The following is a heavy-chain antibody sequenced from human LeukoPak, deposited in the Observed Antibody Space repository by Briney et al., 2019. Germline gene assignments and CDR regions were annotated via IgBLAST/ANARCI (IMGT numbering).Heavy chain of an antibody. Sequence: GGSLRLSCAASGFTFSNYGMHWVRQAPGKGLEWVAFIPYDGSNKYYADSVKGRFTISRDNSKNTLYLQMNSLRAEDTAVYYCAKDGGSGTYLSMDYWGQGTLVTVSS. J-gene: IGHJ4*02. CDR3: AKDGGSGTYLSMDY. CDR1: GFTFSNYG. D-gene: IGHD1-26*01. CDR2: IPYDGSNK. V-gene: IGHV3-30*02.